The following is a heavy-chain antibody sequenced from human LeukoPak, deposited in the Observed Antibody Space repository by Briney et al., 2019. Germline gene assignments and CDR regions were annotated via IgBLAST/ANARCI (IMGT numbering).Heavy chain of an antibody. D-gene: IGHD3-22*01. CDR2: ISGSGGST. CDR3: AREYDSSGYYSWYYYGMDV. V-gene: IGHV3-23*01. CDR1: GFTFSSYA. Sequence: GGSLRLSCAASGFTFSSYAMSWVRQAPGKGLEWVSAISGSGGSTYYADSVKGRFTISRDNSKNTLYLQMNSLRAEDTAVYYCAREYDSSGYYSWYYYGMDVWGQGTTVTVSS. J-gene: IGHJ6*02.